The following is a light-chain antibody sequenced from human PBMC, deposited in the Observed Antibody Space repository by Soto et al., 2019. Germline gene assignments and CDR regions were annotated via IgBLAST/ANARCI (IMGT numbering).Light chain of an antibody. CDR3: QHYNNWPFT. V-gene: IGKV3-15*01. CDR1: QSVSSD. CDR2: GAS. J-gene: IGKJ3*01. Sequence: EILMTQSPATLSVSPGERATLSCRASQSVSSDLAWYQQKPGQAPRLLIYGASTRATGIPARFSGSGSGTEFTLTISSLQSEDFAVYYFQHYNNWPFTFGPGTQVDIK.